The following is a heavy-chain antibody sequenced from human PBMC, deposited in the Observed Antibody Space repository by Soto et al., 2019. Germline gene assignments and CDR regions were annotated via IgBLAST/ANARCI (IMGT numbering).Heavy chain of an antibody. CDR1: GYTFTRYD. J-gene: IGHJ6*02. CDR2: MNPNSGNT. Sequence: QVQLVQSGAEVKKPGASVKVSCKASGYTFTRYDINWVRQATGQGLEWMGWMNPNSGNTGYAQKFQGRVTMTRNTSISTAYMELSSLRSEDTAVYYCARWPDGYYYYGMDVWGQGTTVNVSS. CDR3: ARWPDGYYYYGMDV. V-gene: IGHV1-8*01.